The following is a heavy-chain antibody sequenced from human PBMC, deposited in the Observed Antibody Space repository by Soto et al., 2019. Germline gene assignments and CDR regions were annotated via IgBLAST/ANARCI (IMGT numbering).Heavy chain of an antibody. V-gene: IGHV4-34*01. J-gene: IGHJ4*02. Sequence: QVQLQQWGAGLLKPSETLSLTCAVYGGSFSGYYWTWIRQSPGKGLEWIGEINHSGSTNYNPSLKSRVTISVNTSKNQFSLKLSSVTAADTAMYYCARLETAMVTYWGQGTLVTVSS. D-gene: IGHD5-18*01. CDR2: INHSGST. CDR3: ARLETAMVTY. CDR1: GGSFSGYY.